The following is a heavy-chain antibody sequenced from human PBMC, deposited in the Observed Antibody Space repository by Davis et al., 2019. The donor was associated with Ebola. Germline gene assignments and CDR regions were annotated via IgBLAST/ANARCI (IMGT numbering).Heavy chain of an antibody. J-gene: IGHJ6*02. V-gene: IGHV3-49*04. CDR2: IRSKAYGGTT. CDR3: TRRRDDIVVVPAALYGRDV. Sequence: GESLKISCTASGFTFGDYAMSWVRQAPGKGLEWVGFIRSKAYGGTTEYAASVKGRFTISRDDSKSIAYLQMNSLKTEDTAVYYCTRRRDDIVVVPAALYGRDVWGQGTTVTVSS. D-gene: IGHD2-2*01. CDR1: GFTFGDYA.